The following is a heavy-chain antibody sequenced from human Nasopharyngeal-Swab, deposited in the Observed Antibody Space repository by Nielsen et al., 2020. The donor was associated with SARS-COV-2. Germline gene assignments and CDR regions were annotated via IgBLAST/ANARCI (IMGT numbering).Heavy chain of an antibody. CDR3: TRRSGYCSSTSCRGGDY. CDR1: GFTFSGSA. CDR2: IRSKANSYAT. Sequence: GGSLRLSCAASGFTFSGSAMHWVRQASGKGLEWVGRIRSKANSYATAYAASVKGRFTISRDDSKNTAYLQMNSLKTEDTAVHYCTRRSGYCSSTSCRGGDYWGQGTLVTVSS. J-gene: IGHJ4*02. D-gene: IGHD2-2*01. V-gene: IGHV3-73*01.